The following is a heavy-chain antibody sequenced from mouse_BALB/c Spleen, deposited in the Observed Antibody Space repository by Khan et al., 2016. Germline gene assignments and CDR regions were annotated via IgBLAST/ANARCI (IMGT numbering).Heavy chain of an antibody. V-gene: IGHV6-6*02. D-gene: IGHD2-14*01. CDR3: TRQGRYDDYYAMDY. J-gene: IGHJ4*01. Sequence: EVKLEESGGGLVQPGGSMKLSCVASGFTFSNYWMNWVRQSPAKGLEWVAEIRLKSNNYATHYAESVKGRFTISRDDSKSSVYLQMNNLRAEDTGIYYCTRQGRYDDYYAMDYWGQGTSVTVSS. CDR2: IRLKSNNYAT. CDR1: GFTFSNYW.